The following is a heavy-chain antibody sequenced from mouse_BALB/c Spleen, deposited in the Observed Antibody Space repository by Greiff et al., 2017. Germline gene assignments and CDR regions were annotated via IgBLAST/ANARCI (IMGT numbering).Heavy chain of an antibody. Sequence: QVQLQQPGAELVRPGASVKLSCKASGYTFTSYWINWVKQRPGQGLEWIGNIYPSDSYTNYNQKFKDKATLTVDKSSSTAYMQLSSPTSEDSAVYYCTRNADYGSPWFAYWGQGTLVTVSA. V-gene: IGHV1-69*02. CDR3: TRNADYGSPWFAY. D-gene: IGHD1-1*01. CDR1: GYTFTSYW. CDR2: IYPSDSYT. J-gene: IGHJ3*01.